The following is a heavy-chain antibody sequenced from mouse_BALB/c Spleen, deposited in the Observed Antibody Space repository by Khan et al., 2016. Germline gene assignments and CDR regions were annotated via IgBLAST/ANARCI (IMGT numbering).Heavy chain of an antibody. CDR2: INPGSNYT. Sequence: QVQLQQSGAELAKPGASVKMSCKASGYTFTRFWMHWVKQRPGQGLEWIGYINPGSNYTDYNQNFKDKATLTADKSSSTAYMLLSSLTSEDSAVYFCARLGYGNYLYQAMDYWGQGISVTVSS. J-gene: IGHJ4*01. D-gene: IGHD2-10*02. CDR1: GYTFTRFW. V-gene: IGHV1-7*01. CDR3: ARLGYGNYLYQAMDY.